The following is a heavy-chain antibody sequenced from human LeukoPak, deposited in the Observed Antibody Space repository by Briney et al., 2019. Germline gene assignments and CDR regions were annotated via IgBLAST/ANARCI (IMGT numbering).Heavy chain of an antibody. CDR1: GSTVSSNY. Sequence: GGSLRLSCAASGSTVSSNYMSWVRQAPGKGLEGVSVIYSGGSTYYADSVKGRFTISRDNSKNTLYLQMNSLRAEDTAVYYCARDGFSSGYPYDAFDIWGQGTMVTVSS. J-gene: IGHJ3*02. CDR2: IYSGGST. D-gene: IGHD3-22*01. CDR3: ARDGFSSGYPYDAFDI. V-gene: IGHV3-53*01.